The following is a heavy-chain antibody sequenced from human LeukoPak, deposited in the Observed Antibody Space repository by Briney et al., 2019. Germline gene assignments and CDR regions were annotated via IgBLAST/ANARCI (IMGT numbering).Heavy chain of an antibody. V-gene: IGHV4-34*01. Sequence: PSETLSLTCAVYGGSFSGYHWSWIRQLPGKGLEWIGEINHSGSTNYNPSLKSRVAISVDTSKNQFSLKLSSVTAADTAVYYCARGNYDYFDYWGQGTLVTVSS. D-gene: IGHD1-7*01. CDR1: GGSFSGYH. J-gene: IGHJ4*02. CDR2: INHSGST. CDR3: ARGNYDYFDY.